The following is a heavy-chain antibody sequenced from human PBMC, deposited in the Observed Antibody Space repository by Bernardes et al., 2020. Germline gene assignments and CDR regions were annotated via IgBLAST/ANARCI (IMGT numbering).Heavy chain of an antibody. CDR2: VKSDGSST. J-gene: IGHJ4*02. V-gene: IGHV3-74*03. D-gene: IGHD6-6*01. Sequence: GGSLRLSRAASGFTFSSYWMHWVRQAPGKGLVWVSRVKSDGSSTTYADSVKGRFTISRDNAKNTLYLQMNSLRAEDTAVYYCARGGFDSYSGSSLSAFDYWGQGALVTVSS. CDR3: ARGGFDSYSGSSLSAFDY. CDR1: GFTFSSYW.